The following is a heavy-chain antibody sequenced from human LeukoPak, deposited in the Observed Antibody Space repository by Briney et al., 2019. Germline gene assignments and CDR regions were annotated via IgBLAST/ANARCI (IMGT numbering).Heavy chain of an antibody. Sequence: SETLSLTCTVSGYSISNGYYWGWIRQPPGKGLEWVGSIYHRGSTYYNPSLRSRVTISLDRSKKKFSLKLTSVTAADTAVYYCAREDTAMVPYYFDYWGQGTLVTVSS. V-gene: IGHV4-38-2*02. CDR1: GYSISNGYY. J-gene: IGHJ4*02. D-gene: IGHD5-18*01. CDR3: AREDTAMVPYYFDY. CDR2: IYHRGST.